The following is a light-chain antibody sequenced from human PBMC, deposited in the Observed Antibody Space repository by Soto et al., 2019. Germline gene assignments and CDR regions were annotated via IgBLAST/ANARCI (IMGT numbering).Light chain of an antibody. CDR1: QSVGSS. Sequence: EIVLTQSPGTLSLSPGERATLSCRASQSVGSSLSWYQQKPGQAPRLLFYGASNRATAIPDRFSGSGSGTDFTLTISMLEPEDFAIYYCQQRHSWVTFGQGTRLEIK. J-gene: IGKJ5*01. V-gene: IGKV3-11*01. CDR2: GAS. CDR3: QQRHSWVT.